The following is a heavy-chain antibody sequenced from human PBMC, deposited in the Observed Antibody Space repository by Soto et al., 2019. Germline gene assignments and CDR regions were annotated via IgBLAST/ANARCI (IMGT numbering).Heavy chain of an antibody. J-gene: IGHJ6*02. CDR1: RSSVTSYW. CDR2: IYPGDSDT. CDR3: ARDPEYYGMDV. Sequence: LKISCQFSRSSVTSYWIGWVRQMPGKGLEWMGIIYPGDSDTRYSPSFQGQVTISADKSISTAYLQWSSLKASDTAMYYCARDPEYYGMDVWGQGTTVTVSS. V-gene: IGHV5-51*01.